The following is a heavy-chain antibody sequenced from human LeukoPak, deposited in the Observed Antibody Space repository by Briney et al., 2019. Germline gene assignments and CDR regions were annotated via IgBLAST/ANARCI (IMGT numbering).Heavy chain of an antibody. CDR2: ITSSSNYI. V-gene: IGHV3-21*01. CDR3: AKPIVGANGHFDY. D-gene: IGHD1-26*01. Sequence: GGSLRLSCAASGFTFSIYSMNWVRQAPGKGLEWLSSITSSSNYIYYADSVKGRFTISRDNVQNSLYLQMNSLRAEDTAVYYCAKPIVGANGHFDYWGQGTLVTVSS. J-gene: IGHJ4*02. CDR1: GFTFSIYS.